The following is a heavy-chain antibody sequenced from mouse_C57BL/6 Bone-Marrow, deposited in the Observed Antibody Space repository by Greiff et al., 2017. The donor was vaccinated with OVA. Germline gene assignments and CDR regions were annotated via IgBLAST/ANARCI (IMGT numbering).Heavy chain of an antibody. CDR1: GYTFTNYW. CDR3: ARGASGGFAY. Sequence: QVQLQQSGAELVRPGTSVKMSCKASGYTFTNYWIGWAKQRPGHGLEWIGDIYPGGGYTNYNEKFKGKATLTADKSSSTAYMQFSSLPSEDTAIYYCARGASGGFAYWGQGTLVTVSA. V-gene: IGHV1-63*01. D-gene: IGHD3-1*01. J-gene: IGHJ3*01. CDR2: IYPGGGYT.